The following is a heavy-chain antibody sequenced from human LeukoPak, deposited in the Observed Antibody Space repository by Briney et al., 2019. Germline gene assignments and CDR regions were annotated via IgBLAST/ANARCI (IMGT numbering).Heavy chain of an antibody. Sequence: GASVKVSCKASGYTFTGYYMHWVRQAPGQGLEWMGWINPNSGGTNYAQKFQGRATMTRDTSISTAYMELSRLRSDDTAVYYCARVRDYYDSSGYYIDYWGQGTLVTVSS. J-gene: IGHJ4*02. CDR2: INPNSGGT. CDR1: GYTFTGYY. V-gene: IGHV1-2*02. CDR3: ARVRDYYDSSGYYIDY. D-gene: IGHD3-22*01.